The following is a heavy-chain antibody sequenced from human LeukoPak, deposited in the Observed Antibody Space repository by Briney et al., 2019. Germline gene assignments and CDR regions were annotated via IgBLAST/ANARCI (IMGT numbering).Heavy chain of an antibody. CDR1: GYTFTSYY. V-gene: IGHV1-46*01. Sequence: GASVKVSCKASGYTFTSYYMHWVRQAPGQGLEWMGIINPSGGSTSYAQKFQGRVTMTRDTSTSTVYMELSSLRSKDTAVYYCARDEVAGTHYYGMDVWGKGTTVTVSS. J-gene: IGHJ6*04. CDR2: INPSGGST. D-gene: IGHD6-19*01. CDR3: ARDEVAGTHYYGMDV.